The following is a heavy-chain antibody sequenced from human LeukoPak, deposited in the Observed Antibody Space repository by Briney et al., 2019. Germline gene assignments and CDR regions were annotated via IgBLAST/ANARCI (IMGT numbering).Heavy chain of an antibody. V-gene: IGHV4-59*01. CDR1: GGSISSYY. Sequence: SETLSLTCTVSGGSISSYYWSWIRQPPGKGLEWIWYIYYSGSTNYNPSLKSRVTISVDTSKNQFSLKLSSVTAADTAVYYCARDNRYFDWLGGSGFDYWGQGTLVTVSS. CDR2: IYYSGST. CDR3: ARDNRYFDWLGGSGFDY. D-gene: IGHD3-9*01. J-gene: IGHJ4*02.